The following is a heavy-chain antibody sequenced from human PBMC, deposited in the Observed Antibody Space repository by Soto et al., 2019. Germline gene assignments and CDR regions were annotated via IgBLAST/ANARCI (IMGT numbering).Heavy chain of an antibody. CDR1: GYTFSAYY. CDR2: INPKSGGT. D-gene: IGHD3-22*01. Sequence: GASLKVSCKTSGYTFSAYYMHWVRQAPGQGLEWMGWINPKSGGTLYAQKFQGRVTMTRDTSISTAYMELSRLRPDDTAVYYCARGGTFAYDTSGYSVYWGQGTLVTVSS. CDR3: ARGGTFAYDTSGYSVY. J-gene: IGHJ4*02. V-gene: IGHV1-2*02.